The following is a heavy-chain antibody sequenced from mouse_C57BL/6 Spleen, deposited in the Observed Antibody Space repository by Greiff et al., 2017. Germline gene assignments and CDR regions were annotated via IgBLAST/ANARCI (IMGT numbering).Heavy chain of an antibody. CDR1: GYTFTSSG. D-gene: IGHD2-2*01. CDR2: IYPRSGNT. Sequence: QVQLQQSGAELARPGASVKLSCKASGYTFTSSGISWVKQRTGQGLEWIGEIYPRSGNTYYNEKFKGKATLTADKSSSTAYMELRSLTSEDSAVYFCARAGYPLYWYFDVWGTGTTVTVSS. J-gene: IGHJ1*03. CDR3: ARAGYPLYWYFDV. V-gene: IGHV1-81*01.